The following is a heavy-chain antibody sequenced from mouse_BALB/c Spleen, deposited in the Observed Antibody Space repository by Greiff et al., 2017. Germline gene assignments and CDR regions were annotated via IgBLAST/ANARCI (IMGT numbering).Heavy chain of an antibody. CDR2: ISIYYDNT. CDR1: GYTFTDYA. CDR3: ASGDYGNSYAMDY. Sequence: QVQLQQSGPELVRPGESVKISCKGSGYTFTDYAMHWVKQSHAKSLEWIGVISIYYDNTNYNQKFKGKATMTVDKSSSTAYMELARLTSEDSAIYYCASGDYGNSYAMDYWGQGTSVTVSS. D-gene: IGHD2-1*01. V-gene: IGHV1-67*01. J-gene: IGHJ4*01.